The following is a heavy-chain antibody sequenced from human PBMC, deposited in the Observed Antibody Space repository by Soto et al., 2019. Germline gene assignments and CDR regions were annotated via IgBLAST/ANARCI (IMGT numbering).Heavy chain of an antibody. CDR1: GYMFTKSA. J-gene: IGHJ4*03. CDR2: ISGDSGNT. Sequence: QVHLVQSGAEVKKPGASVKVSCRASGYMFTKSAMPWVRQAPGQRLEWMGWISGDSGNTKYSPKLRNRVTITRDTSASTAYMKLSSLRSEDTALYYCARDGVAAGNFNFDYWGQGTLVTVSS. V-gene: IGHV1-3*01. CDR3: ARDGVAAGNFNFDY. D-gene: IGHD6-19*01.